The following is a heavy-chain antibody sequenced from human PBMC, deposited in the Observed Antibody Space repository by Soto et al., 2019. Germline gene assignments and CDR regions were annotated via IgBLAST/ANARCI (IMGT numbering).Heavy chain of an antibody. CDR1: GYTFTGYY. J-gene: IGHJ6*02. CDR2: INPNSGGT. D-gene: IGHD4-17*01. V-gene: IGHV1-2*02. Sequence: ASVKVSCKASGYTFTGYYMHWVRQAPGQGLEWMGWINPNSGGTNYAQKFQGRVTMTRDTSISTAYMELSRLRSDDTAVYYCAREMGGTTATKTWDSGMDVWGQGTTVTVS. CDR3: AREMGGTTATKTWDSGMDV.